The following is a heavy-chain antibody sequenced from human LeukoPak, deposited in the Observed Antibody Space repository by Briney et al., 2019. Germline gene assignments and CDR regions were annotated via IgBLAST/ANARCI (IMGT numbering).Heavy chain of an antibody. J-gene: IGHJ4*02. Sequence: WETLSLTCAVYGGSFSGYYWSWIRQPPGKGLEWIGEINHSGSTNYNPSLKSRVTISVDTSKNQFSLKLSSVTAADTAVYYCARTREYTAYWGQGTLVTVSS. CDR2: INHSGST. CDR3: ARTREYTAY. V-gene: IGHV4-34*01. D-gene: IGHD5-18*01. CDR1: GGSFSGYY.